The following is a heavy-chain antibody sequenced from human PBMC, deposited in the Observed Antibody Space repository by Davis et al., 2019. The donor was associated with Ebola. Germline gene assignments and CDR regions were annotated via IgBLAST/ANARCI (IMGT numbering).Heavy chain of an antibody. CDR2: ISAYNGNT. Sequence: AASVTVSCKASGYTFTSYGISWVRQAPGQGLEWMGWISAYNGNTYYAQKFQGRVTMTTDTSTSTAYMELRSLRSDDTAVYYCARDLDITMTAVVSGVPRFDYWGQGTLVTVSS. CDR1: GYTFTSYG. V-gene: IGHV1-18*01. J-gene: IGHJ4*02. CDR3: ARDLDITMTAVVSGVPRFDY. D-gene: IGHD3-22*01.